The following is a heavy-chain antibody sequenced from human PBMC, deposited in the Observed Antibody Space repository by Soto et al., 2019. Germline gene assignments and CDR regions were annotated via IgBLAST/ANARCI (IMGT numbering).Heavy chain of an antibody. V-gene: IGHV3-30*18. Sequence: PGGSLRLSCAASGFTFSSYGMHWVRQAPGKGLEWVAVISYDGSNKYYADSVKGRFTISRDNSKNTLYLQMNSLRGEDTAVYYCAKDPTRLASGSYLGVAYWGQGTLVTVSS. D-gene: IGHD1-26*01. CDR2: ISYDGSNK. CDR1: GFTFSSYG. CDR3: AKDPTRLASGSYLGVAY. J-gene: IGHJ4*02.